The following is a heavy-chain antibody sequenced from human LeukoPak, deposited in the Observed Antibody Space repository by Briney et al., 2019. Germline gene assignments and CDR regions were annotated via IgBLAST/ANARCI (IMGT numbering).Heavy chain of an antibody. Sequence: SETLSLTCAVSGYSISSGYYWGWIRQPPGKGLEWIGSIYHSGSTYYNPSLKSRVTISVDTSKYQFSLKLSSVTAADTAVYYCAREGWVAAAGNYWGQGTLVTVSS. CDR3: AREGWVAAAGNY. CDR2: IYHSGST. CDR1: GYSISSGYY. V-gene: IGHV4-38-2*02. D-gene: IGHD6-13*01. J-gene: IGHJ4*02.